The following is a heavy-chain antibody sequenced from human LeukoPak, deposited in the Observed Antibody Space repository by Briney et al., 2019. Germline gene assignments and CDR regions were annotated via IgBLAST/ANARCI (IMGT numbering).Heavy chain of an antibody. CDR3: ARDVGVYGSGSYWDAFDI. D-gene: IGHD3-10*01. J-gene: IGHJ3*02. V-gene: IGHV1-18*01. Sequence: ASVKVSCKASGYTFTSYGISWVRQAPGQGLEWMGWISAYNGNTNYAQKLQGRVTMTTDTSTSTAYMELRSLRSDDTAVYYCARDVGVYGSGSYWDAFDIWGQGTMVTVSS. CDR1: GYTFTSYG. CDR2: ISAYNGNT.